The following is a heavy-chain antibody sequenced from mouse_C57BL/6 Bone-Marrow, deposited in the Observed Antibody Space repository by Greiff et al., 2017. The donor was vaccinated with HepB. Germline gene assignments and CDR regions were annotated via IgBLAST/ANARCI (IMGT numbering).Heavy chain of an antibody. CDR3: AREIYDGYYFDY. D-gene: IGHD2-3*01. CDR1: GYTFTDYY. Sequence: QVQLKESGAELVRPGASVKLSCKASGYTFTDYYINWVKQRPGQGLEWIARIYPGSGNTYYNEKFKGKATLTAEKSSSTAYMQLSSLTSEDSAVYFCAREIYDGYYFDYWCQGTTLTVSS. CDR2: IYPGSGNT. J-gene: IGHJ2*01. V-gene: IGHV1-76*01.